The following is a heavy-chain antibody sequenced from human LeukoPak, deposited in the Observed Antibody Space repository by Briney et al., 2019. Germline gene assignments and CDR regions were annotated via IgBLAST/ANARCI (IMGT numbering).Heavy chain of an antibody. D-gene: IGHD6-13*01. V-gene: IGHV6-1*01. CDR1: GDSVSSNSAA. CDR3: ARTSRRFSSSWYYYYYYGMDV. CDR2: TYYRSKWYN. J-gene: IGHJ6*02. Sequence: SQTLSLTCAISGDSVSSNSAAWNWIRQSPSRGLEWLGRTYYRSKWYNDYAVSVKSRITINPDTSKNQFSLQLNSVTPEDTAVYYCARTSRRFSSSWYYYYYYGMDVWGQGTTDTVSS.